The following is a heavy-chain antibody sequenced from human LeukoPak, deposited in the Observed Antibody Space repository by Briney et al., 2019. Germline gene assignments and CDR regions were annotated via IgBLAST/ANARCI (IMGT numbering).Heavy chain of an antibody. V-gene: IGHV4-38-2*02. Sequence: PSETLSLTCIVSGYSISSGYYWGWIRQPPGKGLEWIGNIHHSGSTYYNPSLKSRVTISVDTSKNQFSLKLSSVTAADTAVYYCARGADMDILTGYYRPGGLYYFDYWGQGTLVTVSS. CDR3: ARGADMDILTGYYRPGGLYYFDY. CDR1: GYSISSGYY. CDR2: IHHSGST. D-gene: IGHD3-9*01. J-gene: IGHJ4*02.